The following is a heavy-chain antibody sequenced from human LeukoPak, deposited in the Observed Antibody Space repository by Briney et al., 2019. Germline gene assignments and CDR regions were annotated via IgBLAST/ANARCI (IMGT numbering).Heavy chain of an antibody. CDR1: RPILSDYG. CDR3: ARWGGTTQYYFDY. D-gene: IGHD1-7*01. V-gene: IGHV3-33*01. J-gene: IGHJ4*02. Sequence: GGSMTLSCVLSRPILSDYGFHWVRHAPERGLEWVAVTRFEGRHKKYAESVKGRVTITRDDSKNTLYLQMSWLKSEDTAVYYCARWGGTTQYYFDYWGQGTLVTVSS. CDR2: TRFEGRHK.